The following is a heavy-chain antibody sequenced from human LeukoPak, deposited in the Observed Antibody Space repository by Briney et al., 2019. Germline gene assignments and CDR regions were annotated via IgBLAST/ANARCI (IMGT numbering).Heavy chain of an antibody. J-gene: IGHJ4*02. D-gene: IGHD2-8*02. CDR1: GFTFTTYT. Sequence: GGSLSLSCAASGFTFTTYTMTWVRKAQGQGMERVANIKEDGGGSSYVDSFEGRFAISRDNAKNSIYLQMNSLRVEDTAVYYCAREYWGVDYWGQGTLVTVSS. CDR3: AREYWGVDY. CDR2: IKEDGGGS. V-gene: IGHV3-7*01.